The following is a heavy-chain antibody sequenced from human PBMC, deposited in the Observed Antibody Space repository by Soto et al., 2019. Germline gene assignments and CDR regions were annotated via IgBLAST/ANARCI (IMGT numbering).Heavy chain of an antibody. J-gene: IGHJ4*02. D-gene: IGHD1-7*01. Sequence: SLRLSCAASGFTFSSYSMNWVRQAPGKGLEWVSSMTSSGDYIYYTDSVKGRFIISRDNAKNSLYLQMNSLRAEDTAVYYCGRDLPTGTTGAPPDYWGQGTMVTVSS. CDR1: GFTFSSYS. CDR3: GRDLPTGTTGAPPDY. CDR2: MTSSGDYI. V-gene: IGHV3-21*01.